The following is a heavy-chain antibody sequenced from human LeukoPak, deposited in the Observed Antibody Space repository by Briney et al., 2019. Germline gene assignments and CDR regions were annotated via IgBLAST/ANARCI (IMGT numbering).Heavy chain of an antibody. CDR3: ARSPGYFSYSSSSFDY. J-gene: IGHJ4*02. D-gene: IGHD6-6*01. Sequence: GGSLRLSCAASGFTFSSYSMNWVRQAPGKGLEWVSSISSSSSYIYYADSVKGRFTISRDNAKNSLYLQMNSLRAEDTAVYYCARSPGYFSYSSSSFDYWGQGTLVTVSS. V-gene: IGHV3-21*01. CDR1: GFTFSSYS. CDR2: ISSSSSYI.